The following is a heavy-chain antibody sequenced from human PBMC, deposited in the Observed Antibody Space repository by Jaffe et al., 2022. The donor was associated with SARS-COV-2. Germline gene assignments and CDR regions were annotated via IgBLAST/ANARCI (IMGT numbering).Heavy chain of an antibody. CDR1: GFTFGDYA. CDR3: SKGGYYDILTDDYYYYYMDV. J-gene: IGHJ6*03. V-gene: IGHV3-49*03. D-gene: IGHD3-9*01. CDR2: IRSKAYGGTT. Sequence: EVQLVESGGGLVQPGRSLRLSCTASGFTFGDYAMSWFRQAPGKGLEWVGFIRSKAYGGTTEYAASVKGRFTISRDDSKSIAYLQMNSLKTEDTAVYYCSKGGYYDILTDDYYYYYMDVWGKGTTVTVSS.